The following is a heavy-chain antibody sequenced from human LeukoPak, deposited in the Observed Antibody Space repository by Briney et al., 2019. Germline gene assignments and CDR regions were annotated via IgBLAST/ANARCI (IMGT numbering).Heavy chain of an antibody. CDR3: AKGDDYGANTRLPKYNWFDP. CDR2: IRYDANNK. D-gene: IGHD4-23*01. V-gene: IGHV3-30*02. Sequence: QTGGSLRLSCAASGFTFTTCAMHWVRQAPGKGLEWVAYIRYDANNKNYADSVKGRFTISRDNSKDMLYLQMNSLRPEGTAVYYCAKGDDYGANTRLPKYNWFDPWGQGTLVTVSS. J-gene: IGHJ5*02. CDR1: GFTFTTCA.